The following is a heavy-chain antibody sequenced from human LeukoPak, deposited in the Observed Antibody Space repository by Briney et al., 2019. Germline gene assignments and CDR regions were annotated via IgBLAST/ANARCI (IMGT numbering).Heavy chain of an antibody. CDR1: GGSFSGYY. CDR3: ARGSSGWYSYYFDY. J-gene: IGHJ4*02. D-gene: IGHD6-19*01. CDR2: INHSGST. Sequence: SETLSLTCAVYGGSFSGYYWSWIRQPPGKGLEWIGEINHSGSTNYNPSLKSRVTISVDTSKNQFSLKLSSVTAADTAVYYCARGSSGWYSYYFDYWGQGTLVTVSS. V-gene: IGHV4-34*01.